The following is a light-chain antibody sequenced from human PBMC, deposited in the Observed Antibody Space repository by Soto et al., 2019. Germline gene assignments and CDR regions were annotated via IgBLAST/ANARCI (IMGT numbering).Light chain of an antibody. CDR3: AAWDDSLNGVV. V-gene: IGLV1-44*01. CDR2: SNN. Sequence: QSVLTQPPSASGTPGQRVTISCSGSSSNIGSNTVNWYQQLPGTAPKLLIYSNNQRPSGVPDRVSGYKSGTSASLAISGLQSEDEADYYCAAWDDSLNGVVFGGGTKLTVL. J-gene: IGLJ2*01. CDR1: SSNIGSNT.